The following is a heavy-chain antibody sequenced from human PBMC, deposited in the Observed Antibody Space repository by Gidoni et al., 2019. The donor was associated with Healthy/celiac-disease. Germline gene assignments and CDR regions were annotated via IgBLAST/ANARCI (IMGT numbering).Heavy chain of an antibody. CDR1: GFPFGAYA. CDR3: TIYCGGDCYWGPLDY. V-gene: IGHV3-49*03. D-gene: IGHD2-21*02. CDR2: IRSKAYGGTT. Sequence: EVQLVESGGGLVQPGRSLRLSCTASGFPFGAYAMSWFRQAPGKGLEWVGFIRSKAYGGTTEYAASVKGRFTISRDDSKSIAYLQMNSLKTEDTAVYYCTIYCGGDCYWGPLDYWGQGTLVTVSS. J-gene: IGHJ4*02.